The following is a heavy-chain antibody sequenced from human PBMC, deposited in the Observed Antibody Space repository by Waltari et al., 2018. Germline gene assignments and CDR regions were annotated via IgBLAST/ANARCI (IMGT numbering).Heavy chain of an antibody. CDR1: GFSVDSNY. J-gene: IGHJ4*02. CDR2: ISTGGTT. CDR3: AREGRGGALDY. Sequence: EVQLVETGGGLIQPGGSLRLSCTASGFSVDSNYVNWVRQAPGKGLEWFSVISTGGTTYYADSCKGRFTSSRDNSKNTSSLQMNSLRVEDTAMYYCAREGRGGALDYWGQGTLVTVSS. V-gene: IGHV3-53*02. D-gene: IGHD2-21*01.